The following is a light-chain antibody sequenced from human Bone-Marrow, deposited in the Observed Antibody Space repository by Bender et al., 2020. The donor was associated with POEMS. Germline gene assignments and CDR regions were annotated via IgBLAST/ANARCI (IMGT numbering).Light chain of an antibody. CDR1: TDDIGAFNL. CDR3: SSYGGVHVI. V-gene: IGLV2-23*01. CDR2: EDN. J-gene: IGLJ2*01. Sequence: QSALTQPASVSGSPGQSTTLSCTGTTDDIGAFNLVSWYQQLPGKAPILIIFEDNKRPSGVSARFSGSKSGNTASLTISGLQAEDEADYYCSSYGGVHVIFGGGTRLTVL.